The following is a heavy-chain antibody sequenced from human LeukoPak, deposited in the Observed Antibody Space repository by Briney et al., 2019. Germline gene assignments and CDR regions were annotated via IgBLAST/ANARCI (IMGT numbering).Heavy chain of an antibody. D-gene: IGHD1/OR15-1a*01. CDR2: MNPNSGNT. CDR3: ARKGKRTLTFDY. Sequence: ASVKVSCKASGYTFASYDINWVRQATGQGREWMGWMNPNSGNTGYAQKFQGRVTITRNTSISTAYMELSSLRSEDTAVYYCARKGKRTLTFDYWGQGTLVTVSS. CDR1: GYTFASYD. V-gene: IGHV1-8*01. J-gene: IGHJ4*02.